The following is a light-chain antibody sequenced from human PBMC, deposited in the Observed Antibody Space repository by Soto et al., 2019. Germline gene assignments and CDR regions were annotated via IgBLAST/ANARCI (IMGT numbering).Light chain of an antibody. Sequence: QTVVTQEPSFSVSPGGTITLTCGLSSGSVSTAYYPTWYQQTPGQAPRTLIYSTNTRSSGAPSRFSGSILGNKAALTITGAQAEDESDYYCVLYMGSGIWVFGGVTKLTVL. J-gene: IGLJ3*02. CDR1: SGSVSTAYY. CDR2: STN. CDR3: VLYMGSGIWV. V-gene: IGLV8-61*01.